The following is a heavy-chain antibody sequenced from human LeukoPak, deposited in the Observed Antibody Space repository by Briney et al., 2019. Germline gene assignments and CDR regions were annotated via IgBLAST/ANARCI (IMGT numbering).Heavy chain of an antibody. D-gene: IGHD1/OR15-1a*01. V-gene: IGHV1-2*02. CDR1: GYTFTGYY. CDR2: INPNSGGT. Sequence: ASVKVSCKASGYTFTGYYMHWVRQAPGQGLEWMGWINPNSGGTNYAQKFQGRVTMTRDTSISTAYMELSRLRSDDTAVYYCARFDLWAITGTPSDHAFDIWGQGTMVTVSS. J-gene: IGHJ3*02. CDR3: ARFDLWAITGTPSDHAFDI.